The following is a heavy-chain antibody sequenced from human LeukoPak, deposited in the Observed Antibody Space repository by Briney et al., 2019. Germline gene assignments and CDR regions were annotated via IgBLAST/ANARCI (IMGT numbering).Heavy chain of an antibody. J-gene: IGHJ4*02. D-gene: IGHD3-16*02. Sequence: ASVKVSCKVSGYTLTELSMHWVRQAPGKGREWRGGFDPEDGETIYAQKFQGRVTMTEDTSTDTAYMEMSSLRSEDTAVYYCATVRGMITFGGVIPYYFDYWGQGTLVTVSS. V-gene: IGHV1-24*01. CDR2: FDPEDGET. CDR3: ATVRGMITFGGVIPYYFDY. CDR1: GYTLTELS.